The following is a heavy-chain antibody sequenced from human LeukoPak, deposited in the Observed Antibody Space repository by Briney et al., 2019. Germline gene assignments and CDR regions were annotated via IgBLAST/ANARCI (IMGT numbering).Heavy chain of an antibody. D-gene: IGHD2-15*01. CDR1: GFTFSSYG. J-gene: IGHJ4*02. CDR2: IWYDGSNQ. Sequence: GGSLRLSCAASGFTFSSYGMPWVRQAPGKGLEWVAAIWYDGSNQYYADSVKGRFTISRDNSKNTLYLQMNSLRAEDTAVYYCARDRFGGYCSGGSCYYFDYWGQGTLVTVSS. CDR3: ARDRFGGYCSGGSCYYFDY. V-gene: IGHV3-33*01.